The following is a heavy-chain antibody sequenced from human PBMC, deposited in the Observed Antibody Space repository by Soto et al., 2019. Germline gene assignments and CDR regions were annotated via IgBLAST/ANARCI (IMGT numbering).Heavy chain of an antibody. CDR1: GGTFSSYT. Sequence: GASVEVSCKASGGTFSSYTISWVRQAPGQGLEWMGRIIPILGIANYAQKFQGRVTITRDTSASTAYMELSSLRSEDTAVYYCAREQWLGVDYWGQGTLVTVSS. D-gene: IGHD6-19*01. V-gene: IGHV1-69*04. CDR2: IIPILGIA. CDR3: AREQWLGVDY. J-gene: IGHJ4*02.